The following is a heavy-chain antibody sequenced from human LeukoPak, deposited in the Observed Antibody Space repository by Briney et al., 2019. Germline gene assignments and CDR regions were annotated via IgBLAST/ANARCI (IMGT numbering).Heavy chain of an antibody. V-gene: IGHV6-1*01. Sequence: SQTLSLTCAISGDSVSSNSAAWNWIRQSPSRGLEWLGRTYYRSKWYNDYAVSVKSRITINPDTSKNQFSLQLNSVTPEDTAVYYCARGTPSSWYQSVGYNWFDPWGQGTLVTVSS. CDR1: GDSVSSNSAA. D-gene: IGHD6-13*01. CDR2: TYYRSKWYN. CDR3: ARGTPSSWYQSVGYNWFDP. J-gene: IGHJ5*02.